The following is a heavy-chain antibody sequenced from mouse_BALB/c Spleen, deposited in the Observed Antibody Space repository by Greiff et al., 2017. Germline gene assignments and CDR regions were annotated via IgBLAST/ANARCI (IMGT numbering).Heavy chain of an antibody. V-gene: IGHV1-61*01. Sequence: QVQLQQSGAELVRPGASVKLSCKASGYSFTRYWMNWVKQRPGQGLEWFGMIPPSESETRLNQKFKDTATWTVDKSSSTAYMPLSSPTSEDSAVYYCARPYYRYEDAMDYWGQGTSVTVSS. J-gene: IGHJ4*01. CDR1: GYSFTRYW. CDR3: ARPYYRYEDAMDY. D-gene: IGHD2-14*01. CDR2: IPPSESET.